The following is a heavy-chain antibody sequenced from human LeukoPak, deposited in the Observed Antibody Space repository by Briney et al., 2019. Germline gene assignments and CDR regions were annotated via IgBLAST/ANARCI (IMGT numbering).Heavy chain of an antibody. CDR2: IYHSGTS. J-gene: IGHJ4*02. CDR1: GVSVSSTYW. CDR3: ASIGGTVRDS. V-gene: IGHV4-4*02. D-gene: IGHD4-17*01. Sequence: PSETLSLTCAVSGVSVSSTYWWTWVRQPPGKGPEWIGEIYHSGTSNYNPPLKSRVTISLDKSNNQFSLRLTSVTAADTAVYYCASIGGTVRDSWGQGTLVTVSS.